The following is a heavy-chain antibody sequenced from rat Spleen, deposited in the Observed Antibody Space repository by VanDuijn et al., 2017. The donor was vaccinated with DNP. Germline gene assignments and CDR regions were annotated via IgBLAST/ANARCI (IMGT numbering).Heavy chain of an antibody. CDR3: ALDWYFDF. J-gene: IGHJ1*01. CDR1: GFTFSDYA. V-gene: IGHV5-17*01. Sequence: EVQLVESGGGLVQPGRSLKLSCAASGFTFSDYAMAWVRQAPKKGLEWVATISPDGGHTYYRDSVKGRFTISRDNAKSTLYLQMDSLRSEETATYYCALDWYFDFWGPGTMVTVSS. CDR2: ISPDGGHT.